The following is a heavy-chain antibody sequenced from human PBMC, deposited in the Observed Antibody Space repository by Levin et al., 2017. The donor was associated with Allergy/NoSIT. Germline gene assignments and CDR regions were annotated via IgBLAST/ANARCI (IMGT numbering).Heavy chain of an antibody. CDR3: AKATRGYCSSGVCYPLEY. CDR2: ITNTGNNA. Sequence: AGGSLRLSCAASGFTFSAYAMTWVRQTPEKGLEYVSVITNTGNNAVYAESVRGRFTMSRDNSKNILYLQMDSLRVEDTAVYYCAKATRGYCSSGVCYPLEYWGQGTLVTVSS. J-gene: IGHJ4*02. D-gene: IGHD2-15*01. CDR1: GFTFSAYA. V-gene: IGHV3-23*01.